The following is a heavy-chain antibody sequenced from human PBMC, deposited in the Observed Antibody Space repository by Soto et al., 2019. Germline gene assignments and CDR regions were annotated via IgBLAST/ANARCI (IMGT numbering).Heavy chain of an antibody. CDR2: INPSGGST. D-gene: IGHD2-15*01. J-gene: IGHJ1*01. V-gene: IGHV1-46*01. Sequence: ASVAGAWNASGSTMPVSHMHLVRQAPEQGLEWMGIINPSGGSTSYAQKFQGRVTMTRDTSTSTVYMELSSLRSEYTAVYYCATPRVDSRGNSGYFQLCGQGNPVTLS. CDR3: ATPRVDSRGNSGYFQL. CDR1: GSTMPVSH.